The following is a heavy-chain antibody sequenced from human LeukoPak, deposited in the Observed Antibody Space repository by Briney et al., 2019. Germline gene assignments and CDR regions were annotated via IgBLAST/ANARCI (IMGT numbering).Heavy chain of an antibody. D-gene: IGHD3-16*01. CDR2: IFYSGRN. V-gene: IGHV4-59*01. Sequence: SETLSLTCTVSGGSISNNYWSWVRQPPGKGLEWIGNIFYSGRNNYNPSLKSRATISVDTSKNQFSLKLSSVTAADTAVYYCARFNYRGSLLDYCGQGTLVTVSS. CDR3: ARFNYRGSLLDY. CDR1: GGSISNNY. J-gene: IGHJ4*02.